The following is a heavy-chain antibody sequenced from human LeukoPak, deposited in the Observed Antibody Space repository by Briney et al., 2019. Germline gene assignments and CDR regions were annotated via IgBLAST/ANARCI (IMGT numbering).Heavy chain of an antibody. J-gene: IGHJ3*02. Sequence: SETLSLTCAVSGYSISSGYYWGWIRQPPGKGLEWIGSIYHSGSTYYNLSLKSRVTISVDTSKNQFSLKLSSVTAADTAVYYCAGLVAATPIHAFDIWGQGTMVTVSS. CDR1: GYSISSGYY. CDR2: IYHSGST. CDR3: AGLVAATPIHAFDI. D-gene: IGHD2-15*01. V-gene: IGHV4-38-2*01.